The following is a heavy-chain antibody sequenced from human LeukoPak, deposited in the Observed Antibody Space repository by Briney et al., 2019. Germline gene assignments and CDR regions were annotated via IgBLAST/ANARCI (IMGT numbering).Heavy chain of an antibody. CDR3: AKTVSGSYSYQGGDY. CDR2: IGGSGENT. Sequence: PGGSLTLSCAASGFTFSSYAMSWVRQAPGKGLEWVSAIGGSGENTNYADSVKGRFTMSRDNSRNMLYLQMNSLRDEDTAKYYRAKTVSGSYSYQGGDYWGQGTLVTVSS. CDR1: GFTFSSYA. V-gene: IGHV3-23*01. D-gene: IGHD3-16*02. J-gene: IGHJ4*02.